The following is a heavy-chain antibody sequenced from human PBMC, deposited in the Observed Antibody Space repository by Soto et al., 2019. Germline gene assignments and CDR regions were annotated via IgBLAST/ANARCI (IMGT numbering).Heavy chain of an antibody. Sequence: EVQLVESGGGLVQPGGSLRLSCAASGFTFSSYWMSWVRQAPGKGLEWVANIKQDGSEKYYVDSVKGRFTISRDNAKNSLYLKMNSLRAEDTAVYYCARAGYCSGGSCYSDFDYWGQGTLVTVSS. CDR2: IKQDGSEK. CDR1: GFTFSSYW. V-gene: IGHV3-7*01. D-gene: IGHD2-15*01. J-gene: IGHJ4*02. CDR3: ARAGYCSGGSCYSDFDY.